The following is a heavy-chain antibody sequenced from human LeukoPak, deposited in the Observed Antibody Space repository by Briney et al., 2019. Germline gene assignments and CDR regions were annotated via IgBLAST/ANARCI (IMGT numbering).Heavy chain of an antibody. J-gene: IGHJ4*02. CDR2: LYYTGTT. Sequence: SSETLSLTCTVSGDAITGSSYFWGWIRQAPGKGLEWIGSLYYTGTTHSSPSLKSRVTMSADTSQNQFSLKLNSVTAADTAVYYCARQYHDSTGYYYFDHWGQGTLVTVSS. CDR1: GDAITGSSYF. D-gene: IGHD3-22*01. CDR3: ARQYHDSTGYYYFDH. V-gene: IGHV4-39*01.